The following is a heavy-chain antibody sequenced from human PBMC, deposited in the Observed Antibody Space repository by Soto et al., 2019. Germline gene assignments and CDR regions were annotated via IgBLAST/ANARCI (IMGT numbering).Heavy chain of an antibody. V-gene: IGHV3-23*01. D-gene: IGHD2-2*01. Sequence: GGSLRLSCVASGFSFSAYDMNWVRQAPGKGLEWVAGLTGSGDDTYYADSVKGRFTISRVNSKNILYLQMNNLRVDDTALYYCVRERKGYFDPWGQGTLVTVSS. CDR1: GFSFSAYD. CDR3: VRERKGYFDP. CDR2: LTGSGDDT. J-gene: IGHJ5*02.